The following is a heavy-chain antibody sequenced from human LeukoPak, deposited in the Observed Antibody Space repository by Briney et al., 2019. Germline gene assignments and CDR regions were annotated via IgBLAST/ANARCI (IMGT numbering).Heavy chain of an antibody. CDR3: AYDSSGYYYGADAFDI. J-gene: IGHJ3*02. CDR1: GGSISSSSYY. Sequence: SETLSLTCTVSGGSISSSSYYWGWIRQPPGKGLEWIGSIYYSGSTYYNPSLKSRVTISVDTSKNQFSLKLSSVTAADTAVYYCAYDSSGYYYGADAFDIWGQGTMVTVSS. D-gene: IGHD3-22*01. CDR2: IYYSGST. V-gene: IGHV4-39*07.